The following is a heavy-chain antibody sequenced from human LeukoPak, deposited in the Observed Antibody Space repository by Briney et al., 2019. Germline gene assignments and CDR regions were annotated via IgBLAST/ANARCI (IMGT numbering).Heavy chain of an antibody. CDR2: INPNSGGT. D-gene: IGHD6-13*01. V-gene: IGHV1-2*02. CDR3: ARGPYSSSWYKNQPRFDP. J-gene: IGHJ5*02. Sequence: ASVKVSCKASGYTFTGYYMHWVRQAPGQGLEWMGWINPNSGGTNYAQKFQGRVTITRDTSASTAYMELSSLRSEDTAVYYCARGPYSSSWYKNQPRFDPWAREPWSPSPQ. CDR1: GYTFTGYY.